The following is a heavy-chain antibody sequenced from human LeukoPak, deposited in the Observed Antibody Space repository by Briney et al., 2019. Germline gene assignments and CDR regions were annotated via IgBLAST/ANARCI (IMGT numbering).Heavy chain of an antibody. V-gene: IGHV3-30*04. CDR1: GFTFSSYA. CDR2: ISYDESNK. CDR3: ARDHHFMITFGAVIVGYFDY. D-gene: IGHD3-16*02. J-gene: IGHJ4*02. Sequence: GGSLRLSCAASGFTFSSYAMHWVRQAPGKGLEWVAGISYDESNKYYADSVKGRFTISRDNSKNTLYLQMNSLRAEDTAVYYCARDHHFMITFGAVIVGYFDYWGQGTLVTVSS.